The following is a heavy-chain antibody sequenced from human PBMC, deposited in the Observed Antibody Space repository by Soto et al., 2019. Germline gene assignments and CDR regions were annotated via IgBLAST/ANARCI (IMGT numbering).Heavy chain of an antibody. CDR3: ATATPHHDFWSGTLDV. CDR2: ISGGGSST. J-gene: IGHJ6*04. D-gene: IGHD3-3*01. CDR1: GLNFSSYF. Sequence: GGSLRLSCASAGLNFSSYFMHLVRQAQGKGLEYVSAISGGGSSTYYADSVKGRFTISRDNSKNTLYLQMNSLRAEDTAVYYWATATPHHDFWSGTLDVWGKGTTVTVSS. V-gene: IGHV3-64*04.